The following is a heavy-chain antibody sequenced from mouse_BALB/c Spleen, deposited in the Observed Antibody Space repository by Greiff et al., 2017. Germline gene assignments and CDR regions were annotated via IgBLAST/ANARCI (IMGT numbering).Heavy chain of an antibody. V-gene: IGHV5-6-3*01. CDR1: GFTFSSYG. Sequence: EVKLEESGGGLVQPGGSLKLSCAASGFTFSSYGMSWVRQTPDKRLELVATINSNGGSTYYPDSVKGRFTISRDNAKNTLYLQMSSLKSEDTAMYYCARVGYAMDYWGQGTSVTVSS. CDR3: ARVGYAMDY. CDR2: INSNGGST. J-gene: IGHJ4*01.